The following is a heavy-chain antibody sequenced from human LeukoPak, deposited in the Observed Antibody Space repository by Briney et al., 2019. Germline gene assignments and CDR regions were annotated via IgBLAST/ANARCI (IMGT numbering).Heavy chain of an antibody. Sequence: SETLSLTCTVSGGSISSYHWSWIRQPPGKGLEWVGYIYYSGSTNYNPSLKSRVTISVDTSKNQFSLKLSSVTAADTAVYYCAREAPGYCSGGSCSPLLYYYYYMDVWGKGTTVTVSS. CDR1: GGSISSYH. CDR2: IYYSGST. V-gene: IGHV4-59*01. CDR3: AREAPGYCSGGSCSPLLYYYYYMDV. D-gene: IGHD2-15*01. J-gene: IGHJ6*03.